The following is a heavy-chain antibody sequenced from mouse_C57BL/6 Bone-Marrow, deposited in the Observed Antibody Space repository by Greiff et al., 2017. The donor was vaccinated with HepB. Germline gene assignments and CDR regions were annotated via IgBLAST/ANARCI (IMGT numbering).Heavy chain of an antibody. CDR2: ISSGSSTI. CDR1: GFTFSDYG. V-gene: IGHV5-17*01. CDR3: ATTLIRRAWFAY. J-gene: IGHJ3*01. D-gene: IGHD2-4*01. Sequence: DVQLVESGGGLVKPGGSLKLSCAASGFTFSDYGMHWVRQAPEKGLEWVAYISSGSSTIYYADTVKGRFTISRDNAKNTLFLQMTSLRSEDTAMYYCATTLIRRAWFAYWGRGTLVTVSA.